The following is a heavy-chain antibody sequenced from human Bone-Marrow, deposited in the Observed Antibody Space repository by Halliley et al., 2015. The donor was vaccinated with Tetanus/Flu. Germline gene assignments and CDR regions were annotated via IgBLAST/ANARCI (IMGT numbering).Heavy chain of an antibody. D-gene: IGHD4-4*01. J-gene: IGHJ4*02. CDR1: GGSINSNY. V-gene: IGHV4-59*08. CDR3: ARRDYSASGGYYFAY. CDR2: IYDTGKT. Sequence: TLSLTCTISGGSINSNYWSWIRQPPGKGLEWIGYIYDTGKTTYNPSLKSRVTISADTSQNRFSLELNSVTAADTAVYYCARRDYSASGGYYFAYWGQGTLVTVPS.